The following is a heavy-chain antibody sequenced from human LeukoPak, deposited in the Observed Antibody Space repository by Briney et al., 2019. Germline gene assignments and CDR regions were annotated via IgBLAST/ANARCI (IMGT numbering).Heavy chain of an antibody. V-gene: IGHV1-69*13. CDR3: ARSSSSGWGNYYYYCMDV. J-gene: IGHJ6*02. Sequence: ASVKVSCKASGGTFSSYAISWVRQAPGQGLEWMGGIIPIFGTANYAQKFQGRVTITADESTSTAYMELSSLRSEDTAVYYCARSSSSGWGNYYYYCMDVWGQGTTVTVSS. CDR1: GGTFSSYA. CDR2: IIPIFGTA. D-gene: IGHD6-19*01.